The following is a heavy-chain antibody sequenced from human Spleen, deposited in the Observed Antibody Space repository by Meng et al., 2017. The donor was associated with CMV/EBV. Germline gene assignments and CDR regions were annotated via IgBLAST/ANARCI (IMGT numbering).Heavy chain of an antibody. J-gene: IGHJ5*02. D-gene: IGHD2-2*01. CDR3: ASYFSSTSCYGFDP. Sequence: LRLSCTVSGGSISSGGYYWSCIRQHPGKGLEWIGYIYYSGSTYYNPSLKSLVTISVDTSKNQFSLKLSSVTAADTAVYYCASYFSSTSCYGFDPWGQGTLVTVSS. CDR2: IYYSGST. V-gene: IGHV4-31*01. CDR1: GGSISSGGYY.